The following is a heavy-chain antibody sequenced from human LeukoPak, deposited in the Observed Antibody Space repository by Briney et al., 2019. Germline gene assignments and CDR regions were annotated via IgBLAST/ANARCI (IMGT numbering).Heavy chain of an antibody. CDR3: ARYGSGSYHFDY. Sequence: SETLSLTCTVSGGSISGYYWSWLRQPPGKGLEGIGLIHYSGSTNYNPSLKSRVTISVDTSKNQFSLKLSSLTAADTAVYYCARYGSGSYHFDYWGRGTLVTVSS. CDR2: IHYSGST. V-gene: IGHV4-59*01. J-gene: IGHJ4*02. CDR1: GGSISGYY. D-gene: IGHD3-10*01.